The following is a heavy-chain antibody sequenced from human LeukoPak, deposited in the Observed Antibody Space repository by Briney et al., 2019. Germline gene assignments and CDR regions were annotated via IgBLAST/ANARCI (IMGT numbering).Heavy chain of an antibody. V-gene: IGHV4-59*01. Sequence: SETLSLTCTVSGGSISSYYWSWIRQPPGKGLEWIGYIYYSGSTYYNPSLKSRVTLSVDTSKSQFSLKLSSVTAGDTAVYDCARVRYSGYGYYFDNWGQGTLVTVSS. D-gene: IGHD5-12*01. CDR3: ARVRYSGYGYYFDN. J-gene: IGHJ4*02. CDR1: GGSISSYY. CDR2: IYYSGST.